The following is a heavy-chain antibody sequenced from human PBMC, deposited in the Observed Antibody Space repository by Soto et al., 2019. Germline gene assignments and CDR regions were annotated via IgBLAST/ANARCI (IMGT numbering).Heavy chain of an antibody. D-gene: IGHD2-2*01. CDR2: IYYSGST. J-gene: IGHJ4*02. CDR3: ARSSTRANYFAY. Sequence: QVQLQESGPGLVKPSQTLSLTCTVSFVSISIGVYYWSWFRQHPGKGLEWIWYIYYSGSTYYNPSLQCRVTISLYTSKNPVSLKRSSVTDADTAGYYCARSSTRANYFAYRGQGTLVNVSS. V-gene: IGHV4-31*03. CDR1: FVSISIGVYY.